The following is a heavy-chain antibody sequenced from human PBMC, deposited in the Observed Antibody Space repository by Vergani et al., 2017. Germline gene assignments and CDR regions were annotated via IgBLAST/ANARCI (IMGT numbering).Heavy chain of an antibody. CDR1: GYTFTGYY. D-gene: IGHD2-15*01. V-gene: IGHV1-2*02. J-gene: IGHJ5*02. Sequence: QVQLVQSGAEVKKPGASVKVSCKASGYTFTGYYMHWVRQAPGQGREWMGWINPNSGGTNYAQKFQGRVTMTRDTSISTAYMELSRLRSDDTAVYYCARDRRGCSGGSCYFWFDPWGQGTLVTVSS. CDR3: ARDRRGCSGGSCYFWFDP. CDR2: INPNSGGT.